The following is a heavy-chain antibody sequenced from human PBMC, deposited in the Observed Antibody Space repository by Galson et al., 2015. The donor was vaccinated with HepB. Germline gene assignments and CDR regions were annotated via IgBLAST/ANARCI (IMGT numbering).Heavy chain of an antibody. CDR2: INPSGGST. V-gene: IGHV1-46*04. D-gene: IGHD3-9*01. Sequence: SVKVSCKASGYTFTSYYMHWVRQAPGQGLEWMGIINPSGGSTSYAQKLQGRVTMTRDTSTSTVYMELSSLRSEDTAVYYCARDLWYYDILTGYYPHYYYYGMDVWGQGTTVTVSS. CDR1: GYTFTSYY. CDR3: ARDLWYYDILTGYYPHYYYYGMDV. J-gene: IGHJ6*02.